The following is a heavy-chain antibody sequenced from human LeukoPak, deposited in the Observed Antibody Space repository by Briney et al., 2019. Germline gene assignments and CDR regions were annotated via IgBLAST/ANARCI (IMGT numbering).Heavy chain of an antibody. V-gene: IGHV3-30-3*01. CDR3: ARDGKIVVDYNYYGMDV. J-gene: IGHJ6*02. D-gene: IGHD3-22*01. Sequence: GGSLRLSCAASRFTFNSYVMHWVRQAPGKGLEWVAVISHDGSDKYHADSVKGRLTISRDDSRNTLYLQLNSLRAEDTAVYYCARDGKIVVDYNYYGMDVWGQGTTVTVSS. CDR2: ISHDGSDK. CDR1: RFTFNSYV.